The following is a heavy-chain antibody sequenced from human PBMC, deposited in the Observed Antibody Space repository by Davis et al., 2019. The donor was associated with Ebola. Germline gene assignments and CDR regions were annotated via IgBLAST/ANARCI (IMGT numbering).Heavy chain of an antibody. CDR1: GGSISNGDYS. D-gene: IGHD3-10*01. CDR3: AKNPLYYRRDSAPFDS. V-gene: IGHV4-30-4*08. J-gene: IGHJ4*02. CDR2: IHHSGGT. Sequence: SETLSLTCTVSGGSISNGDYSWSWIRQPPGKGLEWIGYIHHSGGTYYNPSLKSRLTLAVDTSKNQFSLNLSSVTAADTAVYYCAKNPLYYRRDSAPFDSWGQGTLVTVSS.